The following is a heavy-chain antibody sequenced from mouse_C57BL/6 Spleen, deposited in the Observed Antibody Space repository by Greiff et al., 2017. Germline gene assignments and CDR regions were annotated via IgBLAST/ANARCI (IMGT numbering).Heavy chain of an antibody. CDR3: AHGLYAMDY. J-gene: IGHJ4*01. V-gene: IGHV1-20*01. CDR1: GYSFTGYF. D-gene: IGHD3-1*01. Sequence: VQLQQPGAELVKPGASVKLSCKASGYSFTGYFMNWVMQSHGKSLEWIGRINPYNGDTFYNQKFKGKATLTVDKSSSTAHMELRSLTSEDSAVYYCAHGLYAMDYWGQGTSVTVSS. CDR2: INPYNGDT.